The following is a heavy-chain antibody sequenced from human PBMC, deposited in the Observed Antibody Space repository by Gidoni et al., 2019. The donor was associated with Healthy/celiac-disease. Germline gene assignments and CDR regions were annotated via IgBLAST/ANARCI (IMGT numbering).Heavy chain of an antibody. CDR3: ANGDGYYDSSGHAFDI. D-gene: IGHD3-22*01. Sequence: EVQLLESGGGLVQPGGSLSLSCAASGFTFRSYAMSWVRQAPGTGLEGVSASSGRGGSTYYADAVKGRFTISRDNSKNTLYLQMNSLRAEDTAVDYCANGDGYYDSSGHAFDIWGQGTMVTVSS. J-gene: IGHJ3*02. CDR2: SSGRGGST. V-gene: IGHV3-23*01. CDR1: GFTFRSYA.